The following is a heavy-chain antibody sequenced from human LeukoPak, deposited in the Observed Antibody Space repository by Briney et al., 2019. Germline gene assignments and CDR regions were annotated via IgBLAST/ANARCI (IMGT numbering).Heavy chain of an antibody. D-gene: IGHD4-23*01. V-gene: IGHV1-18*01. CDR2: ISAYNGNT. CDR1: GYTFTSYG. Sequence: GASVKVSCKASGYTFTSYGISWVRQAPGQGLEWMGWISAYNGNTNYAQKLQGRVTMTTDTSTSTAYMELRSLRSDDTAVYYCARGGIRTGAPWSGNSVPFDYWGQGTLVTVSS. CDR3: ARGGIRTGAPWSGNSVPFDY. J-gene: IGHJ4*02.